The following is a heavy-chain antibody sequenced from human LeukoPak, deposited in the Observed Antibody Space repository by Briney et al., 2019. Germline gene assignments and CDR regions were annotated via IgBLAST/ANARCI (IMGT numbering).Heavy chain of an antibody. CDR3: AKGPDSSGLYSLDY. CDR2: ISYDGSNK. D-gene: IGHD3-22*01. V-gene: IGHV3-30*18. Sequence: GRSLRLSCAASGFTFSSYGMHWVRQAPGKGLEWVAVISYDGSNKYYADSVKGRFTISRDNSKNTLYLQMNSLRAEDTAVYYCAKGPDSSGLYSLDYWGQGTLVTVSS. CDR1: GFTFSSYG. J-gene: IGHJ4*02.